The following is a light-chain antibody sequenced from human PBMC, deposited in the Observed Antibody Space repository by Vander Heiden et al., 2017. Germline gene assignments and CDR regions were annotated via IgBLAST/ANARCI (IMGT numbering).Light chain of an antibody. V-gene: IGKV3-11*01. CDR1: QSVSTY. CDR3: QQRNSWPPA. J-gene: IGKJ3*01. Sequence: EIVLTQSPATLSLSPGERATLSSSASQSVSTYLAWYQQRRGQAPRVLIYDESKKATGISARFSGSGSGTDFTLTISSLEPEDLAVYYCQQRNSWPPAFGPGTTVHIK. CDR2: DES.